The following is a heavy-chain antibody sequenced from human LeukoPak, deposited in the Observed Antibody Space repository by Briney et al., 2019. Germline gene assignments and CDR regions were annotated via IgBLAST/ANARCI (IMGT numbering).Heavy chain of an antibody. CDR1: GFTFSSYA. Sequence: GGSLRLSCAASGFTFSSYAMSWVRQAPGKGLEWVSAISGSGGSTYYADSVKGRFTISRDNSKNTLYLQMNSLRAEDTAVYYCAKVGSGYTMIVVFIPALDYWGQGPLVTVSS. J-gene: IGHJ4*02. V-gene: IGHV3-23*01. CDR3: AKVGSGYTMIVVFIPALDY. CDR2: ISGSGGST. D-gene: IGHD3-22*01.